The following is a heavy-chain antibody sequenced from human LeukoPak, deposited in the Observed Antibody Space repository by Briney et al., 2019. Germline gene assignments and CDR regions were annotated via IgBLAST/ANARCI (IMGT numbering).Heavy chain of an antibody. CDR3: AGGMVAAADPTGGGFDY. CDR2: ISGSGGST. CDR1: GFTFSGYA. D-gene: IGHD6-13*01. V-gene: IGHV3-23*01. Sequence: GGSLRLSCAASGFTFSGYAMSWVRQAPGKGLEWVSAISGSGGSTYYADSVKGRFTISRDNSKNTLYLQMNSLRAEDTAVYYCAGGMVAAADPTGGGFDYWGQGTLVTVSS. J-gene: IGHJ4*02.